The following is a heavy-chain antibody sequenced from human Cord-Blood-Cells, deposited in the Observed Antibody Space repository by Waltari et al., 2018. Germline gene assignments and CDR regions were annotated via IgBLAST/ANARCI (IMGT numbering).Heavy chain of an antibody. CDR1: GYTFPGYY. D-gene: IGHD6-6*01. CDR3: ARESIAARFAFDI. J-gene: IGHJ3*02. V-gene: IGHV1-2*06. CDR2: INPNSGGT. Sequence: QAQLVQSGAEVTKPGASVKVSCKASGYTFPGYYMHWVRQAPGQGREWMGRINPNSGGTNYAQKFQGRVTMTRDTSISTAYMELSRLRSDDTAVYYCARESIAARFAFDIWGQGTMVTVSS.